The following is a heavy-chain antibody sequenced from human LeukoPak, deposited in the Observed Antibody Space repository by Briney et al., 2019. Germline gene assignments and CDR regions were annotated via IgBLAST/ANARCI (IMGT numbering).Heavy chain of an antibody. V-gene: IGHV1-46*01. CDR3: ARTALPRYCSGGSCYGAGGQKAFDY. D-gene: IGHD2-15*01. CDR1: GYTFTSYY. J-gene: IGHJ4*02. CDR2: INPSGGST. Sequence: ASVKVSCKASGYTFTSYYMHWVRQAPGQGLEWMGIINPSGGSTSYAQKFQGRVTMTRDTSTSTVYMELSSLRSEDTAVYYCARTALPRYCSGGSCYGAGGQKAFDYWGRGTLVTVSS.